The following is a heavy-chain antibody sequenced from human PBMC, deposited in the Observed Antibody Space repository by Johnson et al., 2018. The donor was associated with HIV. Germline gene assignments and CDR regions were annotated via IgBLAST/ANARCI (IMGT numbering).Heavy chain of an antibody. CDR1: GFTFSSYA. CDR2: IYSGGST. V-gene: IGHV3-NL1*01. Sequence: QVQLVESGGGVVQPGRSLRLSCAASGFTFSSYAMHWVRQAPGKGLEWVSVIYSGGSTSYADSVKGRFTISRDNAKTSLYLQVNSLGAEDTALYYCAREVSLRVGATLPPSYAFDIWGQGTLVSVSS. D-gene: IGHD1-26*01. J-gene: IGHJ3*02. CDR3: AREVSLRVGATLPPSYAFDI.